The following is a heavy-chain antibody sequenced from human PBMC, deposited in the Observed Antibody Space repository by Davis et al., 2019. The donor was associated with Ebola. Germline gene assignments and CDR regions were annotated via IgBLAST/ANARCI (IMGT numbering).Heavy chain of an antibody. J-gene: IGHJ4*02. CDR2: ISSSGSTI. D-gene: IGHD3-9*01. CDR3: ARDVSAFDI. Sequence: GESLKISCAASGFTFSDYYMSWIRQAPGKGLEWLSYISSSGSTIYYADPVKGRFTISRDNAKNSLYLQMNILRAEDTAVYYCARDVSAFDIWGQGTLVTVSS. V-gene: IGHV3-11*04. CDR1: GFTFSDYY.